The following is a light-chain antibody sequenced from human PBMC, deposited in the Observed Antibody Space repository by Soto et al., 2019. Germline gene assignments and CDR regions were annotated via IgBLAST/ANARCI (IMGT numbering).Light chain of an antibody. CDR3: QQRSNWPDA. V-gene: IGKV3-11*01. CDR1: QSLINF. CDR2: DAS. J-gene: IGKJ5*01. Sequence: IVLTQSPATLSLSQRERATLSCRASQSLINFVAWYQHKPGQPPRLLIYDASKRATGIPTRFSGSGYGTDFTRTISSLQPEDFAVYYCQQRSNWPDAFGQGTRLEI.